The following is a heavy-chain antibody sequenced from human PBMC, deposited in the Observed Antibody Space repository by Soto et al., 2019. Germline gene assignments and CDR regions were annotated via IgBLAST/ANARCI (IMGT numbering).Heavy chain of an antibody. D-gene: IGHD2-2*01. J-gene: IGHJ6*02. CDR3: ASNRLGYCSSTSCPGDV. CDR1: GGSISSYY. Sequence: PSETLSLPCTASGGSISSYYWSWIRQPAGKGLEWIGRIYTSGSTNYNPSLKSRVTMSVDTSKNQFSLKLSSVTAADTAVYYCASNRLGYCSSTSCPGDVWGQGTTVTVSS. V-gene: IGHV4-4*07. CDR2: IYTSGST.